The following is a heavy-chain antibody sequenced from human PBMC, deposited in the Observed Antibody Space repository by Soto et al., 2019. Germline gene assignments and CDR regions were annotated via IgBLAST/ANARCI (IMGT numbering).Heavy chain of an antibody. J-gene: IGHJ5*02. CDR2: IYWYDDT. D-gene: IGHD6-19*01. CDR3: ARRLRYRSGWYVGFDP. V-gene: IGHV2-5*01. Sequence: QITLKESGPTLVKPTQTLTLTCTISGFSLSTSGVGVGWIRQPPGNALDWLALIYWYDDTRYNTSLKSRLTITTDTSKNQVVITMTNMDPVDTATYCFARRLRYRSGWYVGFDPWGQGTLVTVS. CDR1: GFSLSTSGVG.